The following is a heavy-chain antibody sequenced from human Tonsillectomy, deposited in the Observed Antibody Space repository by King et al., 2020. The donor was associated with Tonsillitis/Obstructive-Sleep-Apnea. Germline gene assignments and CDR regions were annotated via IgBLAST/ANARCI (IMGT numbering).Heavy chain of an antibody. V-gene: IGHV3-48*03. CDR2: ISSSGSTI. Sequence: QLVQSGGGLVQPGGSLRLSCAASGFTFSSYEMNWVRQAPGKGLEWVSYISSSGSTIYYADSVKGRFTISRDNAKNSLYLQMNSLRAEDTAVYYCARVQLSLRGFDYWGQGTLVTVSS. D-gene: IGHD5-18*01. CDR1: GFTFSSYE. J-gene: IGHJ4*02. CDR3: ARVQLSLRGFDY.